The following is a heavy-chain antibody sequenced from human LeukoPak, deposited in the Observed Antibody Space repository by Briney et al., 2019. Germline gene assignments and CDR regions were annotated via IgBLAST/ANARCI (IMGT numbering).Heavy chain of an antibody. V-gene: IGHV4-31*11. J-gene: IGHJ4*02. CDR3: ARGSSRWAFGY. D-gene: IGHD6-6*01. CDR1: GGSFSGYY. CDR2: IYYSGST. Sequence: SETLSLTRAVYGGSFSGYYWSWIRQHPGKGLEWIGYIYYSGSTYYNPSLKSRVTISVDTSKNQFSLKLSSVTAADTAVYYCARGSSRWAFGYWGQGTLVTVSS.